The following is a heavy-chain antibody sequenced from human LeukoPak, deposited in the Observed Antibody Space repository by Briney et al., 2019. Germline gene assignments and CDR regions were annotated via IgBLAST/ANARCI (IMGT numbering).Heavy chain of an antibody. CDR1: GGSISSYF. CDR2: ISSGGDT. CDR3: ARGSFDSSGHYVFDY. Sequence: SETLSLTCTVSGGSISSYFWSWLRQPPGEGLEWIGFISSGGDTNYNPSLKSRVSISETTSKGQFSLELSSVTAADTAVYYCARGSFDSSGHYVFDYWGQGSLVTVSS. D-gene: IGHD3-22*01. J-gene: IGHJ4*02. V-gene: IGHV4-4*09.